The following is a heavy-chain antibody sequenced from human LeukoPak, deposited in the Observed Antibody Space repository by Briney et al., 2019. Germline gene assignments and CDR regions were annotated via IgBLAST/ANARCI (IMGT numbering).Heavy chain of an antibody. CDR2: INPNSGGT. V-gene: IGHV1-2*02. CDR1: GYTFTRYY. Sequence: ASVKVSCQGSGYTFTRYYMHWVRQAPGQGLAWVGWINPNSGGTNYAQKFQGRVTMTRDTSISTAYMELSRLRSDDTAVYYCARVSGGYSGYEGWGQGTLVTVSS. J-gene: IGHJ4*02. CDR3: ARVSGGYSGYEG. D-gene: IGHD5-12*01.